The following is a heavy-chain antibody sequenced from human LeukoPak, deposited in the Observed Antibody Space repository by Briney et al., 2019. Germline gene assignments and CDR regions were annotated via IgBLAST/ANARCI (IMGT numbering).Heavy chain of an antibody. J-gene: IGHJ4*02. CDR3: ATGIGYYYGH. CDR1: GFTFSIYG. D-gene: IGHD3-22*01. V-gene: IGHV3-33*01. CDR2: AYGVGGHQ. Sequence: PGGSLRLSCAASGFTFSIYGMHWVRRAPGKGLEWVAVAYGVGGHQYYADSVKGRFTISRDNSKNMLYLQMSSLRVEDTAVYYCATGIGYYYGHWGQGTLVTVSS.